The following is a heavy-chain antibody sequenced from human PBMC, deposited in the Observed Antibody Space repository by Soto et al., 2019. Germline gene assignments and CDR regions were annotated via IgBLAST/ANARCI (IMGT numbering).Heavy chain of an antibody. Sequence: SCKASGYTFTSYAMHWVRQAPGKGLEWVAVISYDGSNKYYADSVKGRFTISRDNSKNTLYLQMNSLRAEDTAVYYCASPINYGDYGDYFDYWGQGTLVTVSS. J-gene: IGHJ4*02. CDR3: ASPINYGDYGDYFDY. V-gene: IGHV3-30-3*01. D-gene: IGHD4-17*01. CDR1: GYTFTSYA. CDR2: ISYDGSNK.